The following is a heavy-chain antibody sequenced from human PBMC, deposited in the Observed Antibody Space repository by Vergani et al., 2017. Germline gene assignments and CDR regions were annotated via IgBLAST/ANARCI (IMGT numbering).Heavy chain of an antibody. CDR3: AEGWRLLYNRFDP. Sequence: QVQLVESGGGVVQPGRSLRPPCAASGFTFNQYGMHWVRQAPGKGLEWVAVTWYDGNNKQYADSVKGRFTISRDNSKSTMYLQMNSLRDEDTGVYYCAEGWRLLYNRFDPWGQGTMVTVSS. J-gene: IGHJ5*02. D-gene: IGHD1-14*01. CDR1: GFTFNQYG. V-gene: IGHV3-33*06. CDR2: TWYDGNNK.